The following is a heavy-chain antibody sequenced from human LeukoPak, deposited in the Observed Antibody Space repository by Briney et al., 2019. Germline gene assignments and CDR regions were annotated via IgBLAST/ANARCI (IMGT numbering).Heavy chain of an antibody. D-gene: IGHD2-2*01. CDR2: ISYEGSNK. J-gene: IGHJ4*02. CDR3: AKDSCSSTSCYEDF. CDR1: GFTFSNYG. Sequence: GRSLRLSCAASGFTFSNYGMHWVRQAPGKGLEWVAVISYEGSNKYYSDSVKGRFTISRDNSKNTLYLQMNSLRAEDTGVYYCAKDSCSSTSCYEDFWGQGTLVTVSS. V-gene: IGHV3-30*18.